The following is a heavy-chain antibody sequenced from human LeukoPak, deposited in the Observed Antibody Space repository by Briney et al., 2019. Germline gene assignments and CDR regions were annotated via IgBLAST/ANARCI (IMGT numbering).Heavy chain of an antibody. Sequence: ASVKVSCKVSGYTLTELSMHWVRQAPGKGLEWMGGFDPEDGETIYAQKFQGRVTMTEDTSTDTAYMGLSSLRSEDTAVYYCATRIAVAGLLGYYFDYWGQGNLVTVSS. V-gene: IGHV1-24*01. CDR2: FDPEDGET. J-gene: IGHJ4*02. CDR1: GYTLTELS. CDR3: ATRIAVAGLLGYYFDY. D-gene: IGHD6-19*01.